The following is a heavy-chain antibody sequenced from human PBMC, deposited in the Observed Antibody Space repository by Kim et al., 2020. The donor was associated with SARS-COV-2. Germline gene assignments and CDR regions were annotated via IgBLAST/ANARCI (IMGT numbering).Heavy chain of an antibody. CDR2: T. V-gene: IGHV4-39*07. CDR3: ARGGRLFVFDY. D-gene: IGHD3-10*01. Sequence: TYYNPSLKSRVTISVDTSKNQFSLKLSSVTAADTAVYYCARGGRLFVFDYWGQGTLVTVSS. J-gene: IGHJ4*02.